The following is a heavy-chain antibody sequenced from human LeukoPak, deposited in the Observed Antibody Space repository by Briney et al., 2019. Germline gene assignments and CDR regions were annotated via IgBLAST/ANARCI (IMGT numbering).Heavy chain of an antibody. CDR1: GGSISSGDYY. V-gene: IGHV4-30-4*01. J-gene: IGHJ5*02. CDR2: IYYSGST. Sequence: SETLSLTCTVSGGSISSGDYYWSWIRQPPGKGLEWIGYIYYSGSTYYNPSLKSRVTISVDTSKNQFSLKLSSVTAADTAVYYCARVVGGRAAVGTAFDPWGQGTLVTVSS. D-gene: IGHD6-13*01. CDR3: ARVVGGRAAVGTAFDP.